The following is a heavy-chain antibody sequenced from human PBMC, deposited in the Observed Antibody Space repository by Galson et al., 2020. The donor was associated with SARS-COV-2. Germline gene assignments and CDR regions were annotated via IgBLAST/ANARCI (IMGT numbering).Heavy chain of an antibody. CDR2: THSNDDK. CDR3: ARRAEPGAYYDFWSGYYAFGYYYYMDV. Sequence: SGPTLVNPTQTLTLTCTFSRFSLSTSALGGGWIRQPPGKALECLPLTHSNDDKRHSPSLKHRLTITKDTPKNQVVLTMTNMDPVDTATYYCARRAEPGAYYDFWSGYYAFGYYYYMDVWGKGNTVTVSS. CDR1: RFSLSTSALG. V-gene: IGHV2-5*01. D-gene: IGHD3-3*01. J-gene: IGHJ6*03.